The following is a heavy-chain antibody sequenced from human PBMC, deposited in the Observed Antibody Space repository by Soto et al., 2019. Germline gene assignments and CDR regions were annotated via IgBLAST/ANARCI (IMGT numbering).Heavy chain of an antibody. Sequence: PGGSLRLSCAASGFTFSSYSMNWVRQAPGKGLEWVSSISSSSSYIYYADSVKGRFTISRDNAKNSLYLQMNSLRAEDTAVYYCAASTSNIVATIGVVVGDAFDIWGQGTMVTVSS. CDR2: ISSSSSYI. J-gene: IGHJ3*02. CDR1: GFTFSSYS. V-gene: IGHV3-21*01. CDR3: AASTSNIVATIGVVVGDAFDI. D-gene: IGHD5-12*01.